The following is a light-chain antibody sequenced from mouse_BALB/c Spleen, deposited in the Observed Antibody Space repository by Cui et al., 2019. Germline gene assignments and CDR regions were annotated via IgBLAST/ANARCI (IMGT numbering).Light chain of an antibody. CDR2: DTS. Sequence: QIVLTQSLAIMSASPGEKVTMTCSASSSVSYMHWYQQKSGTSPKRWIYDTSKLASGVPARFSGSGSGTSYSLTISSMEAEDAATYYCQQWSSNPFTFGSGTKLEIK. V-gene: IGKV4-59*01. J-gene: IGKJ4*01. CDR3: QQWSSNPFT. CDR1: SSVSY.